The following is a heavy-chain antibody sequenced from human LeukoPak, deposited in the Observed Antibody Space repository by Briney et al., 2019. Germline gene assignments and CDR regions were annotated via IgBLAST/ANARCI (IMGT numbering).Heavy chain of an antibody. CDR3: ARERTYYFDY. J-gene: IGHJ4*02. Sequence: SETLSLTCTVSGRSISSGDYYWSWIRQPPGQGLEWIGYIYYRGSTYYNPSLKSRVIISVDTSKNQFSLKLRSMTAADTAVYYCARERTYYFDYWGQGTQVTVSS. V-gene: IGHV4-30-4*01. CDR2: IYYRGST. CDR1: GRSISSGDYY.